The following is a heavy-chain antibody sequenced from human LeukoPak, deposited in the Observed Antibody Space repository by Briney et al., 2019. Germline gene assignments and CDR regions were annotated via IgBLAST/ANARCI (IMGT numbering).Heavy chain of an antibody. CDR1: GGSISIFY. CDR3: ARTRRITMVRGGILFDP. Sequence: PSETLSLTCTVSGGSISIFYWSWIRQPPGKGLEWIGYIYYSGSTYYNPSLKSRVTISVDTSKNQFSLKLSSVTAADTAVYYCARTRRITMVRGGILFDPWGQGTLVTVSS. J-gene: IGHJ5*02. D-gene: IGHD3-10*01. CDR2: IYYSGST. V-gene: IGHV4-59*06.